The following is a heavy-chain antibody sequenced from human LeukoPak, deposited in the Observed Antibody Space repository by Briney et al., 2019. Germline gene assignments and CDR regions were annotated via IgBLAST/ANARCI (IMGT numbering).Heavy chain of an antibody. J-gene: IGHJ3*02. CDR1: GGTFSSYA. D-gene: IGHD3-16*01. Sequence: SVKVSCKASGGTFSSYAISWVRQAPGQELEWMGGIIPIFGTANYAQKFQGRVTITADESTSTAYMELSSPRSEDTAVYYCARVYYDYVWGSSLDAFDIWGQGTMVTVSS. CDR3: ARVYYDYVWGSSLDAFDI. V-gene: IGHV1-69*01. CDR2: IIPIFGTA.